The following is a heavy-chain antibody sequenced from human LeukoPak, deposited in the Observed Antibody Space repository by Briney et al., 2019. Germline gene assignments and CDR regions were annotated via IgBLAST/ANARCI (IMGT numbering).Heavy chain of an antibody. CDR3: ARGMSEAVAGKTFAFDI. V-gene: IGHV1-69*04. Sequence: ASVKVSCKASGGTFSSYAISWVRQAPGQGLEWMGRIIPILGIANYAQKFQGRVTITADKSTSTAYMELSSLRSEDTAVYYCARGMSEAVAGKTFAFDIWGQGTMVTVSS. D-gene: IGHD6-19*01. CDR2: IIPILGIA. J-gene: IGHJ3*02. CDR1: GGTFSSYA.